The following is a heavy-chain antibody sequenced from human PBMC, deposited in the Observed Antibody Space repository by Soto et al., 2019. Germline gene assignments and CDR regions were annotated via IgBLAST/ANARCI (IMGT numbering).Heavy chain of an antibody. Sequence: GGSLRLSCAASGFTFTTYAMHWVLQAPGQGLEWVALISYDGSNKEYADSVKGRFTISRDNSKNTLSLQMDTLRTEDTAVYYCARDRGYSGYDSLASWGQGTLVTVSS. D-gene: IGHD5-12*01. CDR3: ARDRGYSGYDSLAS. J-gene: IGHJ5*01. CDR2: ISYDGSNK. V-gene: IGHV3-30-3*01. CDR1: GFTFTTYA.